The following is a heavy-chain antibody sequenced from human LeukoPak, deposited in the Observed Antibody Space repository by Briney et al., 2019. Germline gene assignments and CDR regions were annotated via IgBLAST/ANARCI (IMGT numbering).Heavy chain of an antibody. CDR1: GFSFSSYG. V-gene: IGHV3-23*01. J-gene: IGHJ4*02. D-gene: IGHD3-10*01. CDR3: AKDYLWFGDPEMLFDY. Sequence: VGSLTLSCVATGFSFSSYGMTWVRQAPGSGLDWVSFISGSGGSTYYADSVKGRFTISRDNSKNTLYLQMNSLRAEDTAVYYCAKDYLWFGDPEMLFDYWGQGTLVTVSS. CDR2: ISGSGGST.